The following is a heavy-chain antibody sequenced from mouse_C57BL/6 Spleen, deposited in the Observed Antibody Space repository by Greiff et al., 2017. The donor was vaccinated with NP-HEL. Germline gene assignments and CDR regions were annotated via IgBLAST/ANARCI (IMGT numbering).Heavy chain of an antibody. V-gene: IGHV1-82*01. CDR3: ARSWYFDV. Sequence: QVQLKQSGPELVKPGASVKISCKASGYAFSSSWMNWVKQRPGKGLEWIGRISPGDGDTNYNGKFKGKATLTADKSSSTAYMQLSSLTSEDSAVYFCARSWYFDVWGTGTTVTVSS. CDR1: GYAFSSSW. CDR2: ISPGDGDT. J-gene: IGHJ1*03.